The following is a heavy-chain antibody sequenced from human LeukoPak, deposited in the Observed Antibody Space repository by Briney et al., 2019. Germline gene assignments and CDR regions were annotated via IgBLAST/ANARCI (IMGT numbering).Heavy chain of an antibody. CDR3: AKDRPNYYDSSGHYYRRDGDY. J-gene: IGHJ4*02. CDR1: GFTFDDYA. V-gene: IGHV3-9*03. Sequence: TGGSLRLSCAASGFTFDDYAMHWVRQAPGKGLEWVSGISWNSGSIGYADSVKGRFTISRDNAKNSLYLQMNSLRAEDMALYYCAKDRPNYYDSSGHYYRRDGDYWGQGTLVTVSS. CDR2: ISWNSGSI. D-gene: IGHD3-22*01.